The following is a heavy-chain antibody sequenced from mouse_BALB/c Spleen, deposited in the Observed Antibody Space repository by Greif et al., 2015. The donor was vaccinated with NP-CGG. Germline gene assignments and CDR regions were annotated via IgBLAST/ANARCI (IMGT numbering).Heavy chain of an antibody. D-gene: IGHD2-2*01. V-gene: IGHV1S81*02. Sequence: QVQLQQSGAELVKPGASVKLSCKASGYTFTSYYMYWVKQRPGQGLEWIGEINPSNGGTNFNEKFKSKATLTVDKSSSTAYMQLSSLTSEDSAVYYCTRRRGYGLDYWGQGTTLTVSS. CDR2: INPSNGGT. CDR3: TRRRGYGLDY. J-gene: IGHJ2*01. CDR1: GYTFTSYY.